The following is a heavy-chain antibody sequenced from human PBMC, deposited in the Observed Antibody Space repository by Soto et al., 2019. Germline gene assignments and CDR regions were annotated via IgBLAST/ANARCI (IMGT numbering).Heavy chain of an antibody. CDR2: IIPIAETT. CDR1: GGTFSSYA. J-gene: IGHJ6*02. Sequence: QVQLVQSGAEVKKPGSSVKVSCTASGGTFSSYAISWVRQAPGQGLEWMGGIIPIAETTNYAQKFQGRVTITADESKSTAYMELSSLRSEDTAVYYCARSQGSSTSLEIYYYSYCGMDVWGPGPRVTVSS. D-gene: IGHD2-2*01. CDR3: ARSQGSSTSLEIYYYSYCGMDV. V-gene: IGHV1-69*01.